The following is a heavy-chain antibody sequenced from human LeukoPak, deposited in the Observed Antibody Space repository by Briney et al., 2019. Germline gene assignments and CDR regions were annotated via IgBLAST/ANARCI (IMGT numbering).Heavy chain of an antibody. D-gene: IGHD6-13*01. J-gene: IGHJ4*02. CDR3: ARVVAAAATDY. Sequence: LETLSLTCAVYGGSFSGYYWSWIRQPPGKGLEWIGEINHSGSTNYNPSLKSRVTISVDTSKNQFSLKLSSVTAADTAVYYCARVVAAAATDYWGQGTLVTVSS. CDR1: GGSFSGYY. CDR2: INHSGST. V-gene: IGHV4-34*01.